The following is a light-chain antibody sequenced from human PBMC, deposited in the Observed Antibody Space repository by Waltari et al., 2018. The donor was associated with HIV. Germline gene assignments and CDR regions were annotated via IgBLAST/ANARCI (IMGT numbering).Light chain of an antibody. CDR2: KAS. J-gene: IGKJ1*01. CDR3: QQYNSYSWT. Sequence: DIQMTQSPSTLSASVGDRVTITCRASQSISSWLAWYQQKPGKAPKVLIYKASNLETGVPSRFSGSGSGTEFTLTISSLQPYDFATYYCQQYNSYSWTFGEGTKVEIK. V-gene: IGKV1-5*03. CDR1: QSISSW.